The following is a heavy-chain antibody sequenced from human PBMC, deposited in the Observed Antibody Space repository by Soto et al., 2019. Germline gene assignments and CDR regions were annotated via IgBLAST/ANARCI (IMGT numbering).Heavy chain of an antibody. CDR2: INHSGSS. D-gene: IGHD2-15*01. Sequence: SENLSLTCAVYGGSFSGYYWSCIRQPPGKGLEWIGEINHSGSSNYNPSLKSRVTISVDTSKNQSSLKLSSVTAADTPVYYCARGWLVAAMFLYYYYGTDVWGQGTTVTVSS. CDR1: GGSFSGYY. J-gene: IGHJ6*02. V-gene: IGHV4-34*01. CDR3: ARGWLVAAMFLYYYYGTDV.